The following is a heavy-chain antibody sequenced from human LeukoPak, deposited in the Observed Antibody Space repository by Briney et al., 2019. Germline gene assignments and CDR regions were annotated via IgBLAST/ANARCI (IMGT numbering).Heavy chain of an antibody. V-gene: IGHV4-39*07. CDR2: VYYTGDT. J-gene: IGHJ5*02. Sequence: SETLSLSCTVSGGSISSSIYYWGWICQPPGKGLEWIGSVYYTGDTYYNPSLKSRVTISIHTSKHQFSLNLRSVTAADTAIYYCARDLGSQMATISDWFDPWGQGTLVTVSS. D-gene: IGHD5-24*01. CDR1: GGSISSSIYY. CDR3: ARDLGSQMATISDWFDP.